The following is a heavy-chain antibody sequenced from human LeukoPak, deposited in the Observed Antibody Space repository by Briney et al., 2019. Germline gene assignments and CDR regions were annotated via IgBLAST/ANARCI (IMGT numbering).Heavy chain of an antibody. CDR3: ARGIYCTSSSCYYYFDY. CDR2: IYYSGST. D-gene: IGHD2-2*01. Sequence: TSETLSLTCTVSGGSISGYYWSWIRQPPGKGLEWIGYIYYSGSTNYNPSLKSRVTISVDTSKNQFSLTLSSVTAADTAVYYCARGIYCTSSSCYYYFDYWGQGTLVTVSS. CDR1: GGSISGYY. V-gene: IGHV4-59*01. J-gene: IGHJ4*02.